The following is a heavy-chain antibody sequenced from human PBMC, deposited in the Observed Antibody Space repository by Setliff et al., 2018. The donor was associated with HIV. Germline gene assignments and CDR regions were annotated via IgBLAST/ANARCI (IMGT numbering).Heavy chain of an antibody. Sequence: GGSLRLSCAASGFTFSSYWMSWVRQAPGKGLEWVANIKHDGSEKYYVDSVKGRFTISRDNAKNSLHLQMNSLRAEDTAVYYCAKESGLYSNYKYYYYMDVWGKGTTVTVSS. CDR1: GFTFSSYW. V-gene: IGHV3-7*01. J-gene: IGHJ6*03. D-gene: IGHD4-4*01. CDR2: IKHDGSEK. CDR3: AKESGLYSNYKYYYYMDV.